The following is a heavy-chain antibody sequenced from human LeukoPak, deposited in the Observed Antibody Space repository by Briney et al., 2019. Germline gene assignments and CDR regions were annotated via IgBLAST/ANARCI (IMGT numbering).Heavy chain of an antibody. CDR1: GGSLSSYY. V-gene: IGHV4-59*01. Sequence: PSETLSLTCIVSGGSLSSYYWSWIRQPPGKGLEWIGHIFYTGSSNYNPSLKSRVTISLDRSKNQFSLRLTSVTAADTAVYYCARAGPWQIDPWGQGTLVTVSS. CDR2: IFYTGSS. D-gene: IGHD3-10*01. J-gene: IGHJ5*02. CDR3: ARAGPWQIDP.